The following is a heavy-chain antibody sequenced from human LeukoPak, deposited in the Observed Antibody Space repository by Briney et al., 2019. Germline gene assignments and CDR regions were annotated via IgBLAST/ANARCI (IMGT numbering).Heavy chain of an antibody. CDR2: IYTSGST. V-gene: IGHV4-4*07. CDR3: SRDLAAATGTYYYYYMDV. Sequence: SSETLSLTCTVSGGPISSYYWSWIRQPAGKGLEWIGRIYTSGSTNYNPSLKSRVTMSVDTSKNQFSLKLSSVTAADTAVYFCSRDLAAATGTYYYYYMDVWGKGTTVTVSS. J-gene: IGHJ6*03. D-gene: IGHD6-13*01. CDR1: GGPISSYY.